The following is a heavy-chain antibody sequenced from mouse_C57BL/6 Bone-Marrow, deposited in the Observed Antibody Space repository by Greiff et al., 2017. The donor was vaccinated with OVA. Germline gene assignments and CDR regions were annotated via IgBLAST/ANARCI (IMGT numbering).Heavy chain of an antibody. CDR3: TTRYVPYYYAMDY. V-gene: IGHV14-4*01. J-gene: IGHJ4*01. CDR2: IDPDNGDT. Sequence: VQLQQSGAELVRPGASVKLSCTASGFTFTDYYMHWVKQRPEQGLEWIGWIDPDNGDTDYTSKFQGKATLTADTSSNTAYLQLSSLTSEDTAVYYGTTRYVPYYYAMDYWGQGTSVTVSS. D-gene: IGHD1-1*01. CDR1: GFTFTDYY.